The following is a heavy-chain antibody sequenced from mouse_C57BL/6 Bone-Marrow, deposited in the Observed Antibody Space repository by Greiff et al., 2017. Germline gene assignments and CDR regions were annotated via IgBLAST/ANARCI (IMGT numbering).Heavy chain of an antibody. J-gene: IGHJ3*01. Sequence: VQLQQSGAELVRPGTSVKVSCKASGYAFTNYLIEWVKQRPGQGLEWIGVINPGSGGTNYNEKFKGKATLTADKSSSTAYMQLSSLTSEGSAVYFCARSTGYYGSSPWFAYWGQGTLVTVSA. D-gene: IGHD1-1*01. CDR3: ARSTGYYGSSPWFAY. V-gene: IGHV1-54*01. CDR1: GYAFTNYL. CDR2: INPGSGGT.